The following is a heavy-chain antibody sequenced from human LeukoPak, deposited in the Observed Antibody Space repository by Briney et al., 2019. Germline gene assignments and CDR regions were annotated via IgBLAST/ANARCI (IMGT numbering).Heavy chain of an antibody. D-gene: IGHD3-10*02. V-gene: IGHV3-48*04. CDR3: AELGITMIGGV. CDR2: ISTSGGTT. J-gene: IGHJ6*04. CDR1: GFTFSRFS. Sequence: GGSLRLSCAASGFTFSRFSMHWVRQAPGKGLEWISYISTSGGTTYYAYSVKGRFTISRDNAKNSLYLQMNSLRAEDTAVYYCAELGITMIGGVWGKGTTVTISS.